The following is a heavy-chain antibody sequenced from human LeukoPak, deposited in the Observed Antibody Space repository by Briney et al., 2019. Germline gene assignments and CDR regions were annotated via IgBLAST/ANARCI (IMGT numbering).Heavy chain of an antibody. CDR3: AREGIAVAGPLDY. V-gene: IGHV3-30*03. CDR1: GFTFSSYG. J-gene: IGHJ4*02. CDR2: ISYDGSNK. D-gene: IGHD6-19*01. Sequence: GGALRLSCAASGFTFSSYGMHWVRQAPGKGLEWVAVISYDGSNKYYADSVKGRFTISRDNSKNTLYLQMNSLRAEDTAVYYCAREGIAVAGPLDYWGQGTLVTVSS.